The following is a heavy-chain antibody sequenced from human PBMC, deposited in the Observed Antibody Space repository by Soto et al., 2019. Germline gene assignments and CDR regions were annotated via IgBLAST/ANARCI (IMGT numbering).Heavy chain of an antibody. CDR2: INTGNGIT. CDR3: AIGRMLYYLKEV. D-gene: IGHD2-8*01. CDR1: GYTFSSYG. J-gene: IGHJ3*01. V-gene: IGHV1-3*04. Sequence: ASVKVSCKASGYTFSSYGMHWLRQAPGQRREWMGWINTGNGITKYSQNFQGRVSINRDPPATTVYMELSSLRSEDTAVYYCAIGRMLYYLKEVWGQGTM.